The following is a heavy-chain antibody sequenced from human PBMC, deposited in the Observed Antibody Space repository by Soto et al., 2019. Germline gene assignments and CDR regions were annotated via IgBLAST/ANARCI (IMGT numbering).Heavy chain of an antibody. V-gene: IGHV3-23*01. Sequence: EEQLLESGGGLVQPGGSLRLSCAASGFTFSSYAMSWVRQAPGKGLEWVSAISGSGATTYHADSVKGRFTISRENSKNTPYLQMNSLRAEDTAVYYCAKPPYSSSTFYYYGMDVWGRGTTVTVSS. CDR1: GFTFSSYA. D-gene: IGHD6-6*01. CDR3: AKPPYSSSTFYYYGMDV. J-gene: IGHJ6*02. CDR2: ISGSGATT.